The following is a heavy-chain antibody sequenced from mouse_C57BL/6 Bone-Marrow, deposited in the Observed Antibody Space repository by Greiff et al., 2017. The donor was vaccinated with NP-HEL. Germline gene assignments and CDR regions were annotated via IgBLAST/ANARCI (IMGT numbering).Heavy chain of an antibody. CDR2: IDPSDSYT. D-gene: IGHD2-2*01. V-gene: IGHV1-69*01. J-gene: IGHJ3*01. CDR1: GYTFTSYW. CDR3: ARGYGYGWFAY. Sequence: QVQLKQPGAELVMPGASVKLSCKASGYTFTSYWMHWVKQRPGQGLEWIGEIDPSDSYTNYNQKFKGKSTLTVDKSSSTAYMQLSSLTSADSAVYYCARGYGYGWFAYWGQGTLVTVSA.